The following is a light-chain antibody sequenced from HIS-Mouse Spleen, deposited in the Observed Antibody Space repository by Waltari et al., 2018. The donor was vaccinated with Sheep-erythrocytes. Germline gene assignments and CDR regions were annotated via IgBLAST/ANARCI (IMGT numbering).Light chain of an antibody. CDR3: QQFNSYPYT. V-gene: IGKV1-13*02. J-gene: IGKJ2*01. Sequence: AIQLTQSPSSLSASVGDRVTITCRASQGINSALAWYQQKPGKAPKLLIYDASSLESGVPSRFSGSGSGTDFTLTISSLQPEDFETYYCQQFNSYPYTFGQGTKLEIK. CDR2: DAS. CDR1: QGINSA.